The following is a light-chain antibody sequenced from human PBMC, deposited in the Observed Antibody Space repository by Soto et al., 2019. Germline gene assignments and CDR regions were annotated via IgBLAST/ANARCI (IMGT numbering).Light chain of an antibody. CDR2: DAC. V-gene: IGKV1-33*01. CDR1: QDISNY. J-gene: IGKJ2*01. Sequence: DIQMTQSPSSLSASVGDRVTITCQASQDISNYLNWYQQKPGKAPKLLIYDACNLETGVPSRFSGIGSGTDFTFTISSLQPEDIATYYCQQYDNLPYTFGQGTKLEIK. CDR3: QQYDNLPYT.